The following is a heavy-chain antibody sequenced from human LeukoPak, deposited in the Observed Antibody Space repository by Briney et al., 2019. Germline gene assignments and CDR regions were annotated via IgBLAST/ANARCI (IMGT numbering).Heavy chain of an antibody. CDR1: GGSISSYY. D-gene: IGHD3-22*01. V-gene: IGHV4-59*01. Sequence: SETLSLTCTVSGGSISSYYWSWIRQPPGKGLGWIGYIYYSGSTNYNPSLKSRVTISVDTSKNQFSLKLSSVTAADTAVYYCARGNYYDSSGYQSSPWDFDLWGRGTLVTVSS. J-gene: IGHJ2*01. CDR3: ARGNYYDSSGYQSSPWDFDL. CDR2: IYYSGST.